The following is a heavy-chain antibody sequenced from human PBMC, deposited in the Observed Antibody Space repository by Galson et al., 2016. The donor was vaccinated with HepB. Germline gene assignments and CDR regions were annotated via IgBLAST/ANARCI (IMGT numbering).Heavy chain of an antibody. J-gene: IGHJ3*02. CDR2: IWFDGSNE. V-gene: IGHV3-33*01. CDR1: GFTFSSYG. Sequence: SLRLSCAASGFTFSSYGMHWVRQAPGKGLEWVAVIWFDGSNENYVDSVRGRFTISRDNSKNTLYLQMNTLRAEDTAVYYCARGTFCSGDGCYSPAFDMWGQGTMGTVSA. CDR3: ARGTFCSGDGCYSPAFDM. D-gene: IGHD2-15*01.